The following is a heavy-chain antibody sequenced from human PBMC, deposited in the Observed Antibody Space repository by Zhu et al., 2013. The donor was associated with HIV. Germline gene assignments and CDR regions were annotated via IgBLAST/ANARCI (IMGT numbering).Heavy chain of an antibody. D-gene: IGHD3-22*01. V-gene: IGHV1-18*01. CDR2: ISAYNGNT. J-gene: IGHJ4*02. CDR3: ARVHFLWSYDSTGYPEF. CDR1: GYRFTGYG. Sequence: QVQLVQSGTEVKKPGTSVKVSCKASGYRFTGYGVTWVRQAPGQGLEWMGWISAYNGNTNYAQKFQGRVTMTTDTSTTTAYMELRSLRSDDTAVYYCARVHFLWSYDSTGYPEFWGQGTLVTVSS.